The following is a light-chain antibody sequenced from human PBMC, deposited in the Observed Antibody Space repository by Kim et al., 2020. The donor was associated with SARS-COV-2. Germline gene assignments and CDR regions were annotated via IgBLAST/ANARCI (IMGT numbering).Light chain of an antibody. CDR2: QDN. CDR1: KLGDKH. CDR3: QAWATSTTYV. V-gene: IGLV3-1*01. Sequence: SYELTQPPSVSVSPGQTASITCSGDKLGDKHACWYQQKPGQSPVLVIYQDNKRPSGIPERFSGSNSGNTATLTISGTQAMVEADYYCQAWATSTTYVFG. J-gene: IGLJ1*01.